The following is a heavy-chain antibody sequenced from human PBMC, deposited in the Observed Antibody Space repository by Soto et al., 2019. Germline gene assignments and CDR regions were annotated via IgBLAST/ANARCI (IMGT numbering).Heavy chain of an antibody. Sequence: QVQLQQWGAGLLKPSETLSLTCAVYGGSFSGYYWSWIRQPPGKGLEWIGEINHSGSTNYNPSLKSRVTISVDTSKNQFSLKLSSVTAADTAVYCCARGPRYCSGGSCYLYYYYGMDVWGQGTTVTVSS. CDR2: INHSGST. CDR3: ARGPRYCSGGSCYLYYYYGMDV. D-gene: IGHD2-15*01. J-gene: IGHJ6*02. CDR1: GGSFSGYY. V-gene: IGHV4-34*01.